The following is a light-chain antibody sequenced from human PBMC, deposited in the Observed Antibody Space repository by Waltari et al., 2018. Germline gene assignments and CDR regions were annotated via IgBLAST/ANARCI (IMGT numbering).Light chain of an antibody. CDR3: SSYIDSSTLEL. V-gene: IGLV2-14*03. CDR2: DVS. Sequence: QSALTQPASVSGSPGQSITISCTGTSSDIGGYNYVSWYQQVPGKAPKLMIYDVSNRPSGVSSRFSGSKSGNTASLTISGLQVEDEADYFCSSYIDSSTLELFGGGTSLTVL. CDR1: SSDIGGYNY. J-gene: IGLJ2*01.